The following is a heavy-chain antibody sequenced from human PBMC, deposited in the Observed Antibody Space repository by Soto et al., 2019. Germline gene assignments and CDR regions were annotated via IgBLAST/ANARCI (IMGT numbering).Heavy chain of an antibody. Sequence: TLSLTCTVSGGSVSSGSYYWSWIRQPPGKGLEWIGYIYDSGSTNYNPSLKSRVTISVDTSKNQFSLKLSSVTAADTAVYYCARDPGYVDLWGQGTMVT. D-gene: IGHD2-2*01. CDR3: ARDPGYVDL. CDR1: GGSVSSGSYY. CDR2: IYDSGST. V-gene: IGHV4-61*01. J-gene: IGHJ3*01.